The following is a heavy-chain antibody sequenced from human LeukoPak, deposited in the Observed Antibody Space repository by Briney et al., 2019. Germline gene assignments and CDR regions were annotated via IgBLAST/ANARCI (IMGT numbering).Heavy chain of an antibody. CDR1: GFTFSSHS. CDR2: ISSSSSYI. V-gene: IGHV3-21*01. CDR3: ARGSYYYDSSGYYPGY. Sequence: GGSLRLSCAASGFTFSSHSMNSVRQAPGTGLEWVSSISSSSSYIYYADSVKGRFTISRDNAKNSLYLQMNSLRAEDTAVYYCARGSYYYDSSGYYPGYWGQGTLVTVSS. J-gene: IGHJ4*02. D-gene: IGHD3-22*01.